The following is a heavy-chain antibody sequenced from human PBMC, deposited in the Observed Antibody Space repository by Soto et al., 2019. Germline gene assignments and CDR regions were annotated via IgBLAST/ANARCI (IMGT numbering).Heavy chain of an antibody. D-gene: IGHD6-19*01. J-gene: IGHJ4*02. V-gene: IGHV4-59*08. CDR1: EGSISDHY. CDR3: KRHTTSGWYQVVY. CDR2: IYNSGST. Sequence: SETLCLRWTVAEGSISDHYWSWLMKPPGKGLEWIGCIYNSGSTNYNPSLKSRITMSVDTSKNQFSLKLASVTAADTAVYYCKRHTTSGWYQVVYWGQGTLVTVSS.